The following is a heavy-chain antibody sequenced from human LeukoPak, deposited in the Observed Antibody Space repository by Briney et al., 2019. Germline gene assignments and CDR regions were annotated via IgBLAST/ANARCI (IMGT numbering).Heavy chain of an antibody. J-gene: IGHJ4*02. CDR3: AKVGRNIDY. V-gene: IGHV3-23*01. CDR2: ISGTGGST. CDR1: GFTFSSNA. D-gene: IGHD1-14*01. Sequence: GGSLRLSGAASGFTFSSNAMSGGGRAPGKGLEWLSAISGTGGSTYSADSVKGRFTISRDNSKNTLYLQMNSLRAEDTAVYYCAKVGRNIDYWGQGTLVTVSS.